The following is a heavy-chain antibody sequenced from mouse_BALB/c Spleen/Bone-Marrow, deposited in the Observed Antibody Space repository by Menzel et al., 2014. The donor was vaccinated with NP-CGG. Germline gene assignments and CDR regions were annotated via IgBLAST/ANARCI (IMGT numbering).Heavy chain of an antibody. CDR1: GFKIKGTY. J-gene: IGHJ3*01. Sequence: EVKLVESGAELVKPGASVKLSCTASGFKIKGTYMHWVKQRPEQGLEWIGRIDPANGNTKYDPKFQGKATITADTSSNTAYLQLSSLTSEDTAVYYCASYYYGSSRFAYWGQGTLVTVAA. V-gene: IGHV14-3*02. CDR2: IDPANGNT. D-gene: IGHD1-1*01. CDR3: ASYYYGSSRFAY.